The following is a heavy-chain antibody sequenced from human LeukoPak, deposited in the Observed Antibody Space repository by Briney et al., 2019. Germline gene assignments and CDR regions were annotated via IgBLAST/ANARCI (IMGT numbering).Heavy chain of an antibody. CDR3: ARGLGAPDH. J-gene: IGHJ4*02. CDR1: GFTFSTYW. Sequence: GGSLRLSCAASGFTFSTYWMHWVRQAPGKGLVWVSRINSDGRIIDYADFVKGRFTISRDNAKNTLYLQMNSLRVEDTAVYYCARGLGAPDHWGQGTLVTVSS. CDR2: INSDGRII. D-gene: IGHD1-26*01. V-gene: IGHV3-74*01.